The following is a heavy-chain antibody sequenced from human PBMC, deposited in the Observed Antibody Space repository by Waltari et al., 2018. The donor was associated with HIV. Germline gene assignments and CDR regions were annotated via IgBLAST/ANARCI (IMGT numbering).Heavy chain of an antibody. V-gene: IGHV3-48*01. D-gene: IGHD6-6*01. CDR3: ARTAYSSSYYYFDY. J-gene: IGHJ4*02. CDR1: GFTFSSYS. Sequence: EVQLVESGGGLVQPGGSLRLSCAASGFTFSSYSMNWVRQAPGKGLEWVSYISSSSSTIYYADSVKGRFTISRDNAKNSLYLQMNSLRAEDTAVYYCARTAYSSSYYYFDYWGQGTLVTVSS. CDR2: ISSSSSTI.